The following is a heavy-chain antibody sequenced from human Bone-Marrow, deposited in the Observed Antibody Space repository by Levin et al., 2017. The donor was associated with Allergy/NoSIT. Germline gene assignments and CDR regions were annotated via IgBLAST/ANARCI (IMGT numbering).Heavy chain of an antibody. V-gene: IGHV4-34*01. CDR1: GGSFSGYY. D-gene: IGHD3-3*01. Sequence: HSQTLSLTCAVYGGSFSGYYWSWIRQPPGKGLEWIGEINHSGSTNYNPSLKSRVTISVDTSKNQFSLKLSSVTAADTAVYYCARGSRKSRFLEWPQRKNYYYYGMDVWGQGTTVTVSS. CDR3: ARGSRKSRFLEWPQRKNYYYYGMDV. CDR2: INHSGST. J-gene: IGHJ6*02.